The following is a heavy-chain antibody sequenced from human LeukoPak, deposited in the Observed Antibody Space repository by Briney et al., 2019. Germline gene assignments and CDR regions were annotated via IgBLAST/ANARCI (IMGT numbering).Heavy chain of an antibody. D-gene: IGHD3-9*01. CDR2: ISGSGGTT. CDR3: ARTYYDILTSYNPYFDY. V-gene: IGHV3-21*01. CDR1: GFTFSSFA. Sequence: GGSLRLSCVPSGFTFSSFAMTWVRQAPGKGLEWVSSISGSGGTTYYADSVKGRFTISRDNAKNSLYLQMDSLRAEDTAVYYCARTYYDILTSYNPYFDYWGQGTLVTVSS. J-gene: IGHJ4*02.